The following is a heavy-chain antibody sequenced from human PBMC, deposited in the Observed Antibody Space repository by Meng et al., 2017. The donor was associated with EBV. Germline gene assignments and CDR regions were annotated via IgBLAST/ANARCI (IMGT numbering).Heavy chain of an antibody. CDR2: INVGVGYT. D-gene: IGHD2-21*01. J-gene: IGHJ4*02. V-gene: IGHV1-3*01. Sequence: VRLWHSGAEVKNPWSSVKVSCKASGYAFTSYILHWVRQAPGQRLEWMGWINVGVGYTKYSQKFQGRVTISSDASATTGYMELSSLRSEDTAVYYCVRGPPVGVPGPGDYWGQGTLVTVSS. CDR1: GYAFTSYI. CDR3: VRGPPVGVPGPGDY.